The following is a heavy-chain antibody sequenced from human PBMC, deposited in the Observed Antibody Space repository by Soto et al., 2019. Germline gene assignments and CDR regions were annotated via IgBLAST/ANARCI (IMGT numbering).Heavy chain of an antibody. CDR2: LYDVDGT. D-gene: IGHD1-1*01. Sequence: GGSLRLSCAAFGLTVSGKKYVAWVRQAPGKGLEWISALYDVDGTYYADSVKGRFTTSTDSSKTTVYLQMNGLRPDDTAVYYCASWHEREHAYDVWGRGXTVTV. V-gene: IGHV3-53*01. J-gene: IGHJ3*01. CDR3: ASWHEREHAYDV. CDR1: GLTVSGKKY.